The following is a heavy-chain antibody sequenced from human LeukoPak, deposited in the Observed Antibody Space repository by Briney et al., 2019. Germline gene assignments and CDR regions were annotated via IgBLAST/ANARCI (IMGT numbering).Heavy chain of an antibody. V-gene: IGHV4-59*01. CDR2: IYYTGTT. Sequence: SETLSLTCTVSGDSISSSYWSWIRQPPGKTLEWIGYIYYTGTTNYNPSLKSRVTMSIDTSKNQFSLNLNSVTAADTAVYYCARGFYDSSGYSNCFDPWGQGTLVTVSS. CDR3: ARGFYDSSGYSNCFDP. D-gene: IGHD3-22*01. CDR1: GDSISSSY. J-gene: IGHJ5*02.